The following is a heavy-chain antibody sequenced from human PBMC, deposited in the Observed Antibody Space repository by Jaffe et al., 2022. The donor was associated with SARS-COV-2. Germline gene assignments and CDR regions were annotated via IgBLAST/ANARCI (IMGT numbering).Heavy chain of an antibody. CDR3: ARGDDYGDYVPGSFFDY. D-gene: IGHD4-17*01. CDR1: GGSISSGSYY. V-gene: IGHV4-61*02. CDR2: IYTSGST. J-gene: IGHJ4*02. Sequence: QVQLQESGPGLVKPSQTLSLTCTVSGGSISSGSYYWSWIRQPAGKGLEWIGRIYTSGSTNYNPSLKSRVTISVDTSKNQFSLKLSSVTAADTAVYYCARGDDYGDYVPGSFFDYWGQGTLVTVSS.